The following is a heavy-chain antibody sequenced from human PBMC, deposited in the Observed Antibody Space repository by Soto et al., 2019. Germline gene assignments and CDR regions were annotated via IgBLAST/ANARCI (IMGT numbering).Heavy chain of an antibody. CDR2: INHSVST. CDR1: GGSFSGYY. D-gene: IGHD3-10*01. V-gene: IGHV4-34*01. J-gene: IGHJ5*02. CDR3: ARGGRVGESNNWFDP. Sequence: SETLSLTCAVYGGSFSGYYWSWIRQPPGKGLEWIGEINHSVSTNYNPSLKSRVTISVDTSKNQFSLKLSSVTAADTAVYYCARGGRVGESNNWFDPWGKGTLVTVSS.